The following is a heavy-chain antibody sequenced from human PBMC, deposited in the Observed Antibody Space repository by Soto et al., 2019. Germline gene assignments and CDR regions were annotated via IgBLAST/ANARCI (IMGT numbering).Heavy chain of an antibody. CDR3: ARGRWRSSSYESWFDP. Sequence: QVQLVQSGAEVKKPGASVKVSCKASGYTFTSYDINWVRQATGQGLEWMGWMNPNSGNTGYAQKFQGRVTMTRNTSISTAYMELSSLRSEDTAVYYCARGRWRSSSYESWFDPWGKGTLVTVSS. CDR1: GYTFTSYD. V-gene: IGHV1-8*01. CDR2: MNPNSGNT. D-gene: IGHD6-13*01. J-gene: IGHJ5*02.